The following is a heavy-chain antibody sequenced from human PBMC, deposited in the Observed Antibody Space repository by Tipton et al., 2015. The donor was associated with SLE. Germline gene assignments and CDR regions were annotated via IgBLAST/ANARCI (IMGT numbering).Heavy chain of an antibody. Sequence: TLSLTCTVSGGSISSSSHYWGWIRQPPGKGLEWIGCFYYSGGTNHNPSLNNRVTISVDRSNNKFSLKLSSVTPADTAVYYCARDAAVAGHFDYWGQGKLVTVSS. CDR3: ARDAAVAGHFDY. D-gene: IGHD6-19*01. CDR1: GGSISSSSHY. V-gene: IGHV4-39*07. CDR2: FYYSGGT. J-gene: IGHJ4*02.